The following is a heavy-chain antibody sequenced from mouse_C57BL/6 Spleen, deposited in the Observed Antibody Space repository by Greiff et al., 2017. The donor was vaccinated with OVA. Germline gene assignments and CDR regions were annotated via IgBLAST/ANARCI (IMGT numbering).Heavy chain of an antibody. CDR2: ISDGGSYT. J-gene: IGHJ2*01. CDR3: ARGGTIFRYFDY. V-gene: IGHV5-4*01. D-gene: IGHD1-1*02. Sequence: DVHLVESGGGLVKPGGSLKLSCAASGFTFSSYAMSWVRQTPEKRLEWVATISDGGSYTYYPDNVKGRFTISRDNAKNNLYLQMSHLKSEDTAMYYCARGGTIFRYFDYWGQGTTLTVSS. CDR1: GFTFSSYA.